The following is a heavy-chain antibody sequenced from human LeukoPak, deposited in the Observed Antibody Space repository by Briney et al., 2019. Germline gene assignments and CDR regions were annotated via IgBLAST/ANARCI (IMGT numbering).Heavy chain of an antibody. CDR3: ARDRRLWGDYVRVVSAVDY. V-gene: IGHV3-48*04. Sequence: GGSLRLSGAASGFTFSSYSMNWVRQAPGKGLEWVSYISSSSSTIYYADSVKGRFTISRDNAKNSLYLQMNSLRAEDTAVYYCARDRRLWGDYVRVVSAVDYWGQGTLVTVSS. CDR1: GFTFSSYS. J-gene: IGHJ4*02. D-gene: IGHD4-17*01. CDR2: ISSSSSTI.